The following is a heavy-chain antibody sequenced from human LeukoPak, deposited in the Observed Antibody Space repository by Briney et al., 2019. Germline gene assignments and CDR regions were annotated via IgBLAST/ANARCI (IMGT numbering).Heavy chain of an antibody. CDR1: GFTFSSYA. CDR2: ISYDGSNK. J-gene: IGHJ6*02. V-gene: IGHV3-30-3*01. Sequence: GRALRLSCAASGFTFSSYAMHWVRQAPGKGVEGVAVISYDGSNKYYVDSVNGRFTISRDNSKNTLYLQMNSLRAEDTAVYYCARSLKEISREWGDYANNYSYYYGMDVWGQGTTVTVSS. CDR3: ARSLKEISREWGDYANNYSYYYGMDV. D-gene: IGHD4-17*01.